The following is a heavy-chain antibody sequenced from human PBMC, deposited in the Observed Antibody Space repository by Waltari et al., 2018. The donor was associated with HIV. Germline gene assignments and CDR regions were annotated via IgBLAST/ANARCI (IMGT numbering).Heavy chain of an antibody. CDR1: GFSPSTTGLC. CDR3: ARVKYFYVSREYFFDY. CDR2: IDWADDK. Sequence: QVTLRESGPALVKPTQTLTLTCTFAGFSPSTTGLCVRWIRQPQGKPREWLALIDWADDKYYSTSLRSRLTISKDTTKNQVVLKVTNLDPLDTATYYCARVKYFYVSREYFFDYWGQGILVTVSS. D-gene: IGHD3-10*02. V-gene: IGHV2-70*01. J-gene: IGHJ4*02.